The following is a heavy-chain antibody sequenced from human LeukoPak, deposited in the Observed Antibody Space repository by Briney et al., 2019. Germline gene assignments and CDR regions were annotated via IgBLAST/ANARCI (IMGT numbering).Heavy chain of an antibody. CDR3: ARGEGDYSSLSCHIRY. V-gene: IGHV5-51*01. Sequence: GESLKISCKGSGYIFTSYWIGWVRQMPGKGLEWMGIIYPGDSDTRYSPSFQGQVTISADKSTRSAYLQWSSLKASDNAIYYCARGEGDYSSLSCHIRYWGQGTLVTVSS. CDR1: GYIFTSYW. D-gene: IGHD6-19*01. J-gene: IGHJ4*02. CDR2: IYPGDSDT.